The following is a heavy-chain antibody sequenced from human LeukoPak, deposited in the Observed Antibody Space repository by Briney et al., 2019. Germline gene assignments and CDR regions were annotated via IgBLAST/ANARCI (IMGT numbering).Heavy chain of an antibody. J-gene: IGHJ4*02. D-gene: IGHD1-26*01. Sequence: GGSLRLSCAASGFTFSSYSMNWVRQAPGKGLEWVSSISSSSSYIYYADSVKGRFTISRDNAKNSLYLQMNSLRAEDTAVYYCVSGMVGATTSGFDYWGQGTLVTVSS. V-gene: IGHV3-21*01. CDR2: ISSSSSYI. CDR1: GFTFSSYS. CDR3: VSGMVGATTSGFDY.